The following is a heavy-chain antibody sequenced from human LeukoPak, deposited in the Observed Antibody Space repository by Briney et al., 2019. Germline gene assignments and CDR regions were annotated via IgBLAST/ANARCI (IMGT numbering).Heavy chain of an antibody. CDR2: ISYSGST. J-gene: IGHJ3*02. D-gene: IGHD3-9*01. Sequence: SETLSLTCTVSGXSISSYYWSWIRQPPGKGLEWIGYISYSGSTNYNPSLKSRVTISIDTSKNQFSLKLRSVTAADTAIYYCARQGYGILTGYIDAFDIWGQGTMVTVSS. CDR1: GXSISSYY. CDR3: ARQGYGILTGYIDAFDI. V-gene: IGHV4-59*08.